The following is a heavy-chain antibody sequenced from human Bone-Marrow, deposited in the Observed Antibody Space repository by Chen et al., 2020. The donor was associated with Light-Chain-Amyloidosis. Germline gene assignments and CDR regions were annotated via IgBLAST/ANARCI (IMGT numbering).Heavy chain of an antibody. CDR2: INHSGNI. D-gene: IGHD3-9*01. J-gene: IGHJ4*02. Sequence: QVQLQQWGAGLLKPLETLSLTCAVSGGSFNGFYWTWIHQTPGKGLEWIGEINHSGNINSNPSLRSRVSMSVDTSQSQFSLKLTSVTAADTAVYYCARGAGRYFAIWGQGALVTVSS. V-gene: IGHV4-34*01. CDR3: ARGAGRYFAI. CDR1: GGSFNGFY.